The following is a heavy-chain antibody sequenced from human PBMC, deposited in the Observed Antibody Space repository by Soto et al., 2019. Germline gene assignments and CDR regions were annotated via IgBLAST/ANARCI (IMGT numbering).Heavy chain of an antibody. J-gene: IGHJ5*02. CDR1: GGFLSESY. Sequence: QVQLQQWGAGLLKPSETLSLTCAVYGGFLSESYWTWIRQPPGKGLEWIGEINHVGGTNYNPSLNSRVTMSVDTSQNQFSLRLISVTAADTAMYFCVRIRYQLPSSVLWLDPWGQGTPVTVSS. CDR2: INHVGGT. D-gene: IGHD3-16*01. CDR3: VRIRYQLPSSVLWLDP. V-gene: IGHV4-34*01.